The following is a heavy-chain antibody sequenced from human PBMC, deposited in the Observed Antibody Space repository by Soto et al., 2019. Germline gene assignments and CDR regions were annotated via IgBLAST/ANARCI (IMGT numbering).Heavy chain of an antibody. CDR3: ARRHTIFGVVIIYWYFDY. D-gene: IGHD3-3*01. CDR2: INHSGST. J-gene: IGHJ4*02. CDR1: GGSFSGYY. V-gene: IGHV4-34*01. Sequence: PSETLSLTXAVYGGSFSGYYWSWIRQPPGKGLEWIGEINHSGSTNYNPSLKSRVTISVDTSKNQFSLKLSSVTAADTAVYYCARRHTIFGVVIIYWYFDYWGQGTLVTVSS.